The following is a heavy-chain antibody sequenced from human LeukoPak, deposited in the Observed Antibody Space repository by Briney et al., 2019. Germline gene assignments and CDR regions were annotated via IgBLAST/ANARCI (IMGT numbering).Heavy chain of an antibody. CDR1: GFSVSGYW. Sequence: PGGSLRLSCAVSGFSVSGYWMTWVRQAPGKGLEWVANIKQDGSEKNYVDSVKGRFTISRDNAENSLFLQMNSLRVEDTAVYYCARGLVVATMDTHNWFDPWGQGTLVTVSS. V-gene: IGHV3-7*01. J-gene: IGHJ5*02. CDR2: IKQDGSEK. D-gene: IGHD5-12*01. CDR3: ARGLVVATMDTHNWFDP.